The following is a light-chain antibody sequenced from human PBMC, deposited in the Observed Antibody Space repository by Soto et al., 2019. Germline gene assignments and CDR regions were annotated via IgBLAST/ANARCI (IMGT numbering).Light chain of an antibody. Sequence: EIVLTQSPATLSLSPGEIATLSCWVSQRVGSSLAWYQQKPGQAPRLLIYDASNRATGIPARFSGSGSGTDFTITISSLEPEDFAVYYCQHRISLFTFGGGTKVEIK. CDR3: QHRISLFT. CDR2: DAS. V-gene: IGKV3-11*01. J-gene: IGKJ4*01. CDR1: QRVGSS.